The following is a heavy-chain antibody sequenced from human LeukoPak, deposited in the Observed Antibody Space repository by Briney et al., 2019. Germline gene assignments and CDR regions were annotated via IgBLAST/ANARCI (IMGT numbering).Heavy chain of an antibody. CDR3: ARDAGYGGNSDY. D-gene: IGHD4-23*01. J-gene: IGHJ4*02. Sequence: GGSLRLSCAASGFTFNMYWMTWVRQAPGKGLESVAYINKDGSDKYYVDSVKGRFTVSRDNAKNSLYPQMNSLRAEDTAVYYCARDAGYGGNSDYWGQGTLVTVSS. CDR1: GFTFNMYW. CDR2: INKDGSDK. V-gene: IGHV3-7*01.